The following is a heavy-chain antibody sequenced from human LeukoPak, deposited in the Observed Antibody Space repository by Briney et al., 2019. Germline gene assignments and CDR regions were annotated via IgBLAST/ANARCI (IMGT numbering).Heavy chain of an antibody. D-gene: IGHD6-19*01. V-gene: IGHV3-13*01. J-gene: IGHJ4*02. CDR1: GFTFKDYD. Sequence: GGSLRLSCVVSGFTFKDYDIHWVRQTPGKGLEWVSAIGSGGYTYYADSVRGRFTISREDAETSLSLPMNNLRAEDTAVHYCVRQPDSGRYGFDHWGQGTLVTVSS. CDR3: VRQPDSGRYGFDH. CDR2: IGSGGYT.